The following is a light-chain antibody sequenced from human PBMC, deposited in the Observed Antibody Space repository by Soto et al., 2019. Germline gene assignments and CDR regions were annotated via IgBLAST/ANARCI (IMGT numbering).Light chain of an antibody. V-gene: IGKV3-15*01. CDR1: QSISTE. CDR3: QQGHNWPLT. Sequence: EIAMTQSPATLSVSPGERATLSCRASQSISTELAWYQQIPGQPPRLLIYSASTRATGVPARFTGSVSGSELTLTISGLQSEDFAIYYCQQGHNWPLTFGQGTRLEI. CDR2: SAS. J-gene: IGKJ2*01.